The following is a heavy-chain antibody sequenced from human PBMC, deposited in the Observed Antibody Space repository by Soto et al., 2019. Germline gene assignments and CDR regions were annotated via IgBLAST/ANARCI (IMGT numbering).Heavy chain of an antibody. V-gene: IGHV4-30-2*01. D-gene: IGHD4-17*01. CDR1: YGSISSGGCS. J-gene: IGHJ5*02. CDR3: ARGPPTTVTTINWFEP. Sequence: SQTLSVTWSVSYGSISSGGCSWSWLLQPPVKGLEWIWYIYRSVSTYYNPSLKSRVTISVDRSKNQFSLKLSSVTAADTAGYYCARGPPTTVTTINWFEPWGQGTLVTVSS. CDR2: IYRSVST.